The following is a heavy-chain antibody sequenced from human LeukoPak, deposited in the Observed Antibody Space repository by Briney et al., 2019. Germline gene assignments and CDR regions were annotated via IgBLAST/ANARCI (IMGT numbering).Heavy chain of an antibody. V-gene: IGHV5-51*01. CDR2: IYPGDSDT. Sequence: GESLKISCKGSGYSFIHYWIAWVRQMPGKCLEWMGIIYPGDSDTRYSPSFQGQVTISADKSISTAYLQWNSLKASDTAMYYCARQTTVTKPIDYWGQGTLVTVSS. CDR3: ARQTTVTKPIDY. D-gene: IGHD4-17*01. J-gene: IGHJ4*02. CDR1: GYSFIHYW.